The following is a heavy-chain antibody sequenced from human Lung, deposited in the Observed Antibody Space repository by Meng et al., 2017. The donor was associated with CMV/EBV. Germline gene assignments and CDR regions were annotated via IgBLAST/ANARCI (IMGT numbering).Heavy chain of an antibody. CDR1: GFTFSSYS. V-gene: IGHV3-48*04. CDR3: ARALLGYCSSTSCSDVRYFDY. D-gene: IGHD2-2*01. CDR2: ISSSSSTI. J-gene: IGHJ4*02. Sequence: LTXXASGFTFSSYSMNWVRQAPGKGLEWVSYISSSSSTIYYADAVKGRFTISRDNAKNSLYLQMNSLRAEDTAVYYCARALLGYCSSTSCSDVRYFDYWGQGXLVTVSS.